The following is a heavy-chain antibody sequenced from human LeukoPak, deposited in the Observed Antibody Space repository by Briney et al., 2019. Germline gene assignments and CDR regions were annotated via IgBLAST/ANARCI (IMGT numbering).Heavy chain of an antibody. CDR3: ARVRRYSSPFDY. V-gene: IGHV4-4*07. CDR2: IYTSGST. D-gene: IGHD6-13*01. Sequence: SETLSLTCTVSGGSISSYYWSWIRQPAGKGLEWIGRIYTSGSTDYNPSLKSRVTMSVDTSKNQFSLKLSSVTAADTAVYYCARVRRYSSPFDYWGQGTLVTVSS. J-gene: IGHJ4*02. CDR1: GGSISSYY.